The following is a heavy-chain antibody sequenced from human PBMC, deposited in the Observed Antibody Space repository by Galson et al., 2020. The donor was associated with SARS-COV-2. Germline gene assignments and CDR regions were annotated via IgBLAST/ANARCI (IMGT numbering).Heavy chain of an antibody. Sequence: GESLKISCAASGFTFSSYSMNWVRQAPGKGLEWVSSISSSSSYIYYADSVKGRFTISRDNAKNSLYLQMNSLRAEDTAVYYCARDPFYDFWSGYYMDVWGKGTTVTVSS. D-gene: IGHD3-3*01. CDR1: GFTFSSYS. CDR3: ARDPFYDFWSGYYMDV. J-gene: IGHJ6*03. V-gene: IGHV3-21*01. CDR2: ISSSSSYI.